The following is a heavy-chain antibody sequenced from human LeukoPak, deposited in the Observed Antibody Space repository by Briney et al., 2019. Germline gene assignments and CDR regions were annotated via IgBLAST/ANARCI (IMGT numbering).Heavy chain of an antibody. CDR2: IHWNGAST. V-gene: IGHV3-20*04. D-gene: IGHD6-25*01. J-gene: IGHJ2*01. CDR1: GFAFDDYA. Sequence: GGSLRLSCAASGFAFDDYAMSWVRQAPGKGLEWVSGIHWNGASTGYGDSARGRFTISRDNAKISLYLQMNSLRAEDTALYYCVRVDRSGDWYFDLWGRGTLVTVSS. CDR3: VRVDRSGDWYFDL.